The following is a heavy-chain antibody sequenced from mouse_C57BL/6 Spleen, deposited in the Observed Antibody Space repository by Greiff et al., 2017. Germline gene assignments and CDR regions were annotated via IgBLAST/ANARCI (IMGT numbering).Heavy chain of an antibody. Sequence: QVQLQQSGAELVRPGASVTLSCKASGYTFTDYEMHWVKQTPVHGLEWIGAIDPETGGTAYNQKFKGKAILPADKSSRTAYMELRSLTSEDAAVYYGTSKGGQLRSQGYVDYWGQGTTLTVSS. CDR1: GYTFTDYE. J-gene: IGHJ2*01. CDR2: IDPETGGT. CDR3: TSKGGQLRSQGYVDY. V-gene: IGHV1-15*01. D-gene: IGHD3-2*02.